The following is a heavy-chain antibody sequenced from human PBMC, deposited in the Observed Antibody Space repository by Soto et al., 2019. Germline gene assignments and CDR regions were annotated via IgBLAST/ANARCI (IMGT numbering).Heavy chain of an antibody. CDR2: FDPEDGET. CDR3: ARDPFRNSSSWLDY. Sequence: ASVKVSCKVSGYTLTELSMRWVRQAPGKGLEWMGGFDPEDGETIYAQKFQGRVTMTEDTSTDTAYMELSSLRSEDTAVYYFARDPFRNSSSWLDYWAQGTLVTVSS. D-gene: IGHD6-13*01. CDR1: GYTLTELS. J-gene: IGHJ4*02. V-gene: IGHV1-24*01.